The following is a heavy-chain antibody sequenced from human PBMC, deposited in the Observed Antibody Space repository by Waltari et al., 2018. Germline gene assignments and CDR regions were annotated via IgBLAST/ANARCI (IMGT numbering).Heavy chain of an antibody. D-gene: IGHD2-21*01. CDR1: GGSFSNYY. Sequence: QVQLQQWGAGLFKPSETLSLTCAVSGGSFSNYYWTWIRQSPGRGLAWIGEITHSGSTYYNPALKKRVTIVVDWSANQFSVRLSSVTAADTAVYDCARGIPVRIFDGWGQGTLVTVSS. CDR2: ITHSGST. V-gene: IGHV4-34*01. CDR3: ARGIPVRIFDG. J-gene: IGHJ4*02.